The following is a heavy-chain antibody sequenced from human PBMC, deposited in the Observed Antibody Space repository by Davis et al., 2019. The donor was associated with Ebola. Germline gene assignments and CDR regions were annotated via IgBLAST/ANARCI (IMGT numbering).Heavy chain of an antibody. V-gene: IGHV1-2*02. D-gene: IGHD6-13*01. CDR2: INPNSGGT. CDR3: ARGGGLAAAGAMDV. Sequence: ASVKVSCKASGYTFTGHFMHWVRQAPGQGLEWMGWINPNSGGTEYAQKFQGRVTMTRDTSISTAYMELGRLRSDDTGVYYCARGGGLAAAGAMDVWGQGTTVTV. J-gene: IGHJ6*02. CDR1: GYTFTGHF.